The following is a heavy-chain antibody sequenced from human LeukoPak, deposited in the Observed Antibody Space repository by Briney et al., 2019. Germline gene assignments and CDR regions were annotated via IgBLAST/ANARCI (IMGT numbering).Heavy chain of an antibody. Sequence: SETLSLTCTVSGGSISTYYWSWIRQPPGKGLEWIGYIYYSGSTNYNPSLKSRVTISVDTSKNQFSLNLNSVTAADTAVYYCARHYTSWSFDYWGLGTLVTVSS. CDR3: ARHYTSWSFDY. CDR1: GGSISTYY. CDR2: IYYSGST. V-gene: IGHV4-59*08. D-gene: IGHD2-2*01. J-gene: IGHJ4*02.